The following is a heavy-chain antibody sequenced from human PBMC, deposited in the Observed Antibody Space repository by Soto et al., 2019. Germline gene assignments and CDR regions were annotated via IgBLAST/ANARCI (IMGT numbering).Heavy chain of an antibody. CDR3: ARGVGSGTYYNQYNWFDP. V-gene: IGHV1-8*01. D-gene: IGHD3-10*01. J-gene: IGHJ5*02. CDR1: GYTFTSYD. CDR2: MNPNSGNT. Sequence: ASVKVSCKASGYTFTSYDINWVRQATGQGLEWMGWMNPNSGNTGYAQKFQGRVTMTRNTSISTAYMELSSLRSDDTAVYYCARGVGSGTYYNQYNWFDPWGKGTLVTVSS.